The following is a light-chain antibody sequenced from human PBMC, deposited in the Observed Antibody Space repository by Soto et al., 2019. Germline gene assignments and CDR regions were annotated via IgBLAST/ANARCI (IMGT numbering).Light chain of an antibody. V-gene: IGKV1-5*01. CDR2: DAS. CDR3: QQYNSSPLT. CDR1: QSISSW. Sequence: DIQMTQSPSTLYASVRDRVTITCRANQSISSWLAWYQQKPGKAPKLLIHDASSLINGVPSRFSGSGSGTDFTLTISSLQPDDFATYYCQQYNSSPLTFGGGTKVEIK. J-gene: IGKJ4*01.